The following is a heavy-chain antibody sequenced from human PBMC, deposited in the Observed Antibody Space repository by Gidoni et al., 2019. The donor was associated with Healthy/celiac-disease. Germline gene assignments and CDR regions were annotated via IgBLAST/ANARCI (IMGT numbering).Heavy chain of an antibody. J-gene: IGHJ6*02. D-gene: IGHD4-17*01. CDR2: ISSNGGST. Sequence: EVQLVESGGGLVQPGGSLRLSCSASGFTFSSYATHWVRQAPGKGLEYVSAISSNGGSTYYADSVKGRFTISRDNSKNTLYLQMSSLRAEDTAVYYCVKDQYGDYVPHNGYYYYGMDVWGQGTTVTVSS. CDR1: GFTFSSYA. CDR3: VKDQYGDYVPHNGYYYYGMDV. V-gene: IGHV3-64D*06.